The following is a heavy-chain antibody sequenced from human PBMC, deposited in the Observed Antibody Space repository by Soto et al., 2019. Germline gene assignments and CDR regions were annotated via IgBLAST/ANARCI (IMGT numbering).Heavy chain of an antibody. CDR2: ISSSSSYI. Sequence: PGGSLRLSCAASGFTFSSYSMNWVRQAPGKGLEWVSSISSSSSYIYYADSVKGRFTTSRDNAKNSLYLQMNSLRAEDTAVYYCARDHRDRGYSYGPYYYYYGMDVWGQGTTVTVPS. V-gene: IGHV3-21*01. D-gene: IGHD5-18*01. J-gene: IGHJ6*02. CDR1: GFTFSSYS. CDR3: ARDHRDRGYSYGPYYYYYGMDV.